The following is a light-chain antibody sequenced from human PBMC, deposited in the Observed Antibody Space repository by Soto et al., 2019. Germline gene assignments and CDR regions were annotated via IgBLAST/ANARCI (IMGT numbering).Light chain of an antibody. J-gene: IGKJ4*01. CDR2: AAS. V-gene: IGKV1-27*01. CDR3: QKYDSAPLT. CDR1: QGISNN. Sequence: DIPMIQSPSFLSASVGDRVTITCRASQGISNNLAWYQQKPGKVPKLLIYAASTLQSGVPSRFSGSGSGTDFTLTITSLHPEDVATYYCQKYDSAPLTFGGGTKVEIK.